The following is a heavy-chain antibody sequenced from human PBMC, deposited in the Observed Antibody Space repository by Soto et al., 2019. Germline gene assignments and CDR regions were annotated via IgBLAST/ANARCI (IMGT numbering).Heavy chain of an antibody. CDR2: IIPIFGTA. CDR1: GGTFSSYA. V-gene: IGHV1-69*01. D-gene: IGHD4-4*01. J-gene: IGHJ6*02. Sequence: QVQLVQSGAEVKKPGSSVKVSCKASGGTFSSYAISWVRQAPGQGLEWMGGIIPIFGTANYAQKFQGRVTITADESTSTAYMELSSLRSEDTAVYYCARPITVTTSYYYYYGMDVWSQGTTVTVSS. CDR3: ARPITVTTSYYYYYGMDV.